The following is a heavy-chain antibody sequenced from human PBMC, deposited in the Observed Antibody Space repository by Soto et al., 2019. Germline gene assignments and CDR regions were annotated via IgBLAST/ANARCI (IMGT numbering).Heavy chain of an antibody. CDR3: ASLNWCYAFDI. Sequence: GGSLRLSCAASGFTFSSYWMHWVRQAPGKGLVWVSRINSDGSSTSYADSVKGRFTISRDNAKNTLYLQMNSLRAEDTAVYYCASLNWCYAFDIWGQGTMVTVSS. CDR2: INSDGSST. D-gene: IGHD2-8*02. CDR1: GFTFSSYW. V-gene: IGHV3-74*01. J-gene: IGHJ3*02.